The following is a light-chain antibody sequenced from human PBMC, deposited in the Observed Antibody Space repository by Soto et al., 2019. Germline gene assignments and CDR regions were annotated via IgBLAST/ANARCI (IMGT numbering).Light chain of an antibody. CDR1: QSVSSN. J-gene: IGKJ1*01. CDR3: QQYNNWPPGRT. CDR2: GAS. V-gene: IGKV3-15*01. Sequence: EIVMTQSPATLSVSPGERATLSCRASQSVSSNLAWYQQKPGQAPRLLIYGASTRATGIPARFSGSGSGTEFTLTLSSLQSEDFEVYYCQQYNNWPPGRTFGQGTKVEIK.